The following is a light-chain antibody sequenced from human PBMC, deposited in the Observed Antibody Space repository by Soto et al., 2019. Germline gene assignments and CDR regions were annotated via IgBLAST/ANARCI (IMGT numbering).Light chain of an antibody. CDR2: AAS. Sequence: DIQMTQSPSSLSASVGDRVTITCRASQSISSYLNWYQQKPGKAPKLLIYAASSLQSGVPSRFSGSGPGTDFTLTISSLQPEDFATYYCQQSYSKGTFGQGTKVEIK. CDR3: QQSYSKGT. V-gene: IGKV1-39*01. J-gene: IGKJ1*01. CDR1: QSISSY.